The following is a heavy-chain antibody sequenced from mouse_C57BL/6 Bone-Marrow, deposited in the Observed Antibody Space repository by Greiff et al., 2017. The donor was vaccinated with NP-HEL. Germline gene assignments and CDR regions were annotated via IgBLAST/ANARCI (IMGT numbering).Heavy chain of an antibody. CDR2: ITPSSGYT. CDR3: ARWGDPYYFDY. J-gene: IGHJ2*01. V-gene: IGHV1-7*01. Sequence: VQRVESGAELAKPGASVKLSCKASGYTFTSYWMHWVKQRPGQGLEWIGYITPSSGYTKYNQKFKDKATLTADKSSSTAYMQLSSLTYEDSAVYYCARWGDPYYFDYWGQGTTLTVSS. CDR1: GYTFTSYW.